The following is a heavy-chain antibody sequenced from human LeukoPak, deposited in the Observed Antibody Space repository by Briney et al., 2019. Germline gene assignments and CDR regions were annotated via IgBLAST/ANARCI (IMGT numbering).Heavy chain of an antibody. CDR3: ARADRDTAMVRFDY. CDR2: IIPIFGTA. CDR1: GGTFSSYA. Sequence: SVKVSCKASGGTFSSYAISWVQQAPGQGLEWMGGIIPIFGTANYAQKFQGRVTITADESTSTAYMELSSLRSEDTAVYYCARADRDTAMVRFDYWGQGTLVTVSS. V-gene: IGHV1-69*13. J-gene: IGHJ4*02. D-gene: IGHD5-18*01.